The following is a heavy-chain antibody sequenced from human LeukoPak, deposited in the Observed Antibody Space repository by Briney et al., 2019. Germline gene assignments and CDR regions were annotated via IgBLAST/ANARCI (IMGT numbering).Heavy chain of an antibody. CDR1: GYTFTGYY. D-gene: IGHD2-2*03. V-gene: IGHV1-2*02. CDR2: INPNSGGT. CDR3: ARAGYCSSTSCYGPPKYYYYYYMDV. J-gene: IGHJ6*03. Sequence: ASVKVSCRASGYTFTGYYMHWVRQAPGQGLEWMGWINPNSGGTNYAQKFQGRVTMTRDTSISTAYMELSRLRSDDTAVYYCARAGYCSSTSCYGPPKYYYYYYMDVWGKGTTVTVSS.